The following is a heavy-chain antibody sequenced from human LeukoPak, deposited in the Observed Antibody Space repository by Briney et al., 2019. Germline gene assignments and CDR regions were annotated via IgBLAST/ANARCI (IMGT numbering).Heavy chain of an antibody. CDR3: ESKRGSDY. CDR2: VSYDGSKK. Sequence: PGRSLRLSCAASGFTLSNYAINRGRQAPGTELEGVAAVSYDGSKKDYAESVTGRVSISRDKSKNRLYLQWDSLRAQDTTGYYFESKRGSDYWGQGNLVTVSS. CDR1: GFTLSNYA. D-gene: IGHD3-10*01. J-gene: IGHJ4*02. V-gene: IGHV3-30*01.